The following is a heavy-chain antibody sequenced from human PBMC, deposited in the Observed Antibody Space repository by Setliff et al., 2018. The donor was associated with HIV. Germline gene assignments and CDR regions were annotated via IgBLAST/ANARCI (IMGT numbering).Heavy chain of an antibody. CDR3: AREPIGGDDAFDI. V-gene: IGHV1-3*01. CDR1: GYTFTNYA. Sequence: ASVKVSCKASGYTFTNYAIHWVRQAPGQRFEWMGWINPGNGNTKYSQKFQGGVTITRDTSATTAYMELSSLRSEDTAIFYCAREPIGGDDAFDIWGQGTMVTVSS. J-gene: IGHJ3*02. D-gene: IGHD2-21*02. CDR2: INPGNGNT.